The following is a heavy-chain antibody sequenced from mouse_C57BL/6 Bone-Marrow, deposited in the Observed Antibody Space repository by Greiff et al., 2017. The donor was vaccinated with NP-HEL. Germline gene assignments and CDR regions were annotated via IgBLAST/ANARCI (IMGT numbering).Heavy chain of an antibody. CDR2: IYPGDGDT. CDR1: GYAFSSSW. CDR3: ARDYDYSWFAY. D-gene: IGHD2-4*01. J-gene: IGHJ3*01. Sequence: QLQQSGPELVKPGASVKISCKASGYAFSSSWMNWVKQRPGKGLEWIGRIYPGDGDTNYNGKFKGKATLTADKSSSTAYMQLSSLTSEDSAVYFCARDYDYSWFAYWGQGTLVTVSA. V-gene: IGHV1-82*01.